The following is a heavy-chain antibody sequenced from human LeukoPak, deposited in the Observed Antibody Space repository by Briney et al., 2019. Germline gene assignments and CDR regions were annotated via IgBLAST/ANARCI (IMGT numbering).Heavy chain of an antibody. CDR3: AKDGKLVPGVFDY. CDR2: ISGSGGST. J-gene: IGHJ4*02. CDR1: GFTFSSYG. D-gene: IGHD6-13*01. Sequence: GGSLRLSCAASGFTFSSYGMSWVRQAPGKGLEWVSAISGSGGSTYYADSVKGRFTISRDNSKNTLYLQMNSLRAEDTAVYYCAKDGKLVPGVFDYWGQGTLVTVSS. V-gene: IGHV3-23*01.